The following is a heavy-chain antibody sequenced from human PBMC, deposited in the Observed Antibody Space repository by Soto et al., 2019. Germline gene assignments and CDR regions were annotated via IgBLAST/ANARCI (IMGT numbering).Heavy chain of an antibody. CDR3: ARGFSRYGSGSYYNWFDP. D-gene: IGHD3-10*01. CDR1: GGSFSGYY. J-gene: IGHJ5*02. CDR2: INHSGST. Sequence: SSETLSLTCAVYGGSFSGYYWSWIRQPPGKGLEWIGEINHSGSTNYNPSLKSRVTISVDTSKNQFSLKLSSVTAADTAVYYCARGFSRYGSGSYYNWFDPWGQGTLVTVSS. V-gene: IGHV4-34*01.